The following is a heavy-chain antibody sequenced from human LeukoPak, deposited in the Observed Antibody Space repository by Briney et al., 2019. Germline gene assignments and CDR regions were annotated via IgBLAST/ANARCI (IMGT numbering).Heavy chain of an antibody. V-gene: IGHV1-18*01. CDR1: GYTFTSYG. J-gene: IGHJ4*02. CDR3: AREGGEEDGYDMYDLDY. D-gene: IGHD5-12*01. Sequence: ASVEVSCKASGYTFTSYGISWVRQAPGQGLEWMGWISAYNGNTNYAQKLQGRVTMTTDTSTSTAYMELRSLRSDDTAVYYCAREGGEEDGYDMYDLDYWGQGTLVTVSS. CDR2: ISAYNGNT.